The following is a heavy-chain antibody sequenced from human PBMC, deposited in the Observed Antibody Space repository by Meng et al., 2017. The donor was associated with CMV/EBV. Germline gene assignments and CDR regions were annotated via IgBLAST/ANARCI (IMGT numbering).Heavy chain of an antibody. D-gene: IGHD3-3*02. CDR2: ISAYNGNT. CDR1: GYTFTSYG. V-gene: IGHV1-18*01. CDR3: ARDDLRKGIRLRNYYYGMDV. Sequence: ASVKVSCKASGYTFTSYGISWVRQAPGQGLEWMGWISAYNGNTNYAQKLQGRVTMTTDTSTSTAYMELRSLRSDDTAVYYCARDDLRKGIRLRNYYYGMDVWGQGTTVTVSS. J-gene: IGHJ6*02.